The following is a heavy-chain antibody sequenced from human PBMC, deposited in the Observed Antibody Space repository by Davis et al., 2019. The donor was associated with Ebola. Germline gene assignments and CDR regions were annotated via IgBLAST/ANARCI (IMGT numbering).Heavy chain of an antibody. D-gene: IGHD3-10*01. Sequence: GESLKISCKGSGYSFTTYWIAWVRQTPAKGLEWMGIIYPGDSDTRYRPSLEGQVTISADRSLTTAYLQWSSLKASDTATYYCARQESLYGYIDHWGQGTLVTVSS. V-gene: IGHV5-51*01. CDR1: GYSFTTYW. CDR3: ARQESLYGYIDH. CDR2: IYPGDSDT. J-gene: IGHJ4*02.